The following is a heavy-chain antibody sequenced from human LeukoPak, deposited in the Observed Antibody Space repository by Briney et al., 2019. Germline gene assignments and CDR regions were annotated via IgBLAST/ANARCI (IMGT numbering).Heavy chain of an antibody. CDR2: TYYRSKWYN. V-gene: IGHV6-1*01. Sequence: SQTLSLTCAISGDSVSSNSAAWNWIRQSPSRGLEWLGRTYYRSKWYNDYGVSVKSRITINPDTSKNQFSLQLNSVTPEDTAVYYCARDTTLDYGDYDAFDIWGQGTMVTVSS. CDR1: GDSVSSNSAA. D-gene: IGHD4-17*01. J-gene: IGHJ3*02. CDR3: ARDTTLDYGDYDAFDI.